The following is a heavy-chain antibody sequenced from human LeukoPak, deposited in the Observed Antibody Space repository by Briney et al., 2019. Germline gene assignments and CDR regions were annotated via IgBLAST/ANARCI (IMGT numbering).Heavy chain of an antibody. V-gene: IGHV4-34*01. CDR2: INHSGST. CDR1: GGSFSGYY. CDR3: ARRSYDFWSGYSGAFDI. J-gene: IGHJ3*02. Sequence: SETLSLTCAVYGGSFSGYYWSWIRQPPGKGLEWIGEINHSGSTNYNPSFKSRVTISVDTSKNQFSLKLSSVTAADTAVYYCARRSYDFWSGYSGAFDIWGQGTMVTVSS. D-gene: IGHD3-3*01.